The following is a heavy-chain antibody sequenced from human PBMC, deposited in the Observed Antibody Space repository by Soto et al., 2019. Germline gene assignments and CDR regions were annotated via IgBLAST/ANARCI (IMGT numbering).Heavy chain of an antibody. CDR2: TYYRSKWYN. V-gene: IGHV6-1*01. CDR1: GDSVSSNSAA. D-gene: IGHD6-19*01. CDR3: ASGGIAVAGTRKGWFDP. Sequence: SQTLSLTCAISGDSVSSNSAAWNWIRQSPSRGLEWLGRTYYRSKWYNDYAVSVKSRITINPDTSKNQFSLQLNSVTPKDTAVYYCASGGIAVAGTRKGWFDPWGQGTLVTV. J-gene: IGHJ5*02.